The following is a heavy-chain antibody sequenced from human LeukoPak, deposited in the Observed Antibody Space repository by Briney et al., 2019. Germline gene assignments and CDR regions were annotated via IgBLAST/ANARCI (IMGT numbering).Heavy chain of an antibody. CDR2: ISGGST. D-gene: IGHD3/OR15-3a*01. CDR1: GFTVSSNE. CDR3: ARADGTGGPYDY. J-gene: IGHJ4*02. Sequence: GGSLRLSCAASGFTVSSNEMSWVRQAPGKGLEWVSSISGGSTYYADSRKGRFTISRDNSENTLFLQMNSLRAEDTAVYYCARADGTGGPYDYWSQGTLVTVSS. V-gene: IGHV3-38-3*01.